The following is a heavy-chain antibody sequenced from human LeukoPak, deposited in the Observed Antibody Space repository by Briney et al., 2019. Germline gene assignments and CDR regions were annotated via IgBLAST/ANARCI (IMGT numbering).Heavy chain of an antibody. V-gene: IGHV3-21*01. CDR2: ISSSSSYI. Sequence: PGGSLRLSCAASGFTFSSYSMNWVRQAPGKGLEWVSSISSSSSYIYYADSVKGRFTISRDNAKNSLYLQMNSLRAEDTAVYYCARDPAGDYYDSSGYPDYWGQGTLVTVSS. D-gene: IGHD3-22*01. CDR1: GFTFSSYS. J-gene: IGHJ4*02. CDR3: ARDPAGDYYDSSGYPDY.